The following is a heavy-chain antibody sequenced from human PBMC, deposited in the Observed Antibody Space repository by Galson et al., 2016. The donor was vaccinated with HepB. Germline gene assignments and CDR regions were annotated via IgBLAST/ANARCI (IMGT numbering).Heavy chain of an antibody. D-gene: IGHD4-11*01. V-gene: IGHV1-69*13. CDR3: TSSNHGGYYYYAMDV. Sequence: SVKVSCKASGGSFSTYAISWVRQAPGQGLEWMGGIIPIFGTANYAQKFQGRVTITADGSTSTAYMELSSLTSEDTAVYYCTSSNHGGYYYYAMDVWGRGTLVTVS. J-gene: IGHJ6*02. CDR2: IIPIFGTA. CDR1: GGSFSTYA.